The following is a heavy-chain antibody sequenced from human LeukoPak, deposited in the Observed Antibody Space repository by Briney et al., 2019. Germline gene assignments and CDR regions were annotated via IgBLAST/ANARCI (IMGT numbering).Heavy chain of an antibody. CDR2: ITGGGTPK. J-gene: IGHJ4*02. CDR1: GFIFSSSE. Sequence: GGSLRLSCAASGFIFSSSEINWMRQAPGKGPEWLSSITGGGTPKHYADSVKGRFTISRDSVKTVVYLQMNSLRDEDTAVYYCARVSGGNYDYWGQGTLVTVSS. CDR3: ARVSGGNYDY. V-gene: IGHV3-48*03. D-gene: IGHD2-15*01.